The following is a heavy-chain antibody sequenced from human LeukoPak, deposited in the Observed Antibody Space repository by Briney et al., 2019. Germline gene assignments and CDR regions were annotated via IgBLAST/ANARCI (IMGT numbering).Heavy chain of an antibody. CDR2: INHSGST. V-gene: IGHV4-34*09. J-gene: IGHJ5*02. CDR3: ARGRAVGEVRLWFAYNWFDP. Sequence: SETLSLTCAVYGGSFSGYYWSWIRQPPGKGLEWIGEINHSGSTYYNPSLKSRVTISVDTSKNQFSLKLSSVTAADTAVYYCARGRAVGEVRLWFAYNWFDPWGQGTLVTVSS. CDR1: GGSFSGYY. D-gene: IGHD5-18*01.